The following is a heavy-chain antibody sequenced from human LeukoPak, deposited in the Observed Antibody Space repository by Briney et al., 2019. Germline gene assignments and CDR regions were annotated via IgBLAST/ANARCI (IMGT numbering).Heavy chain of an antibody. D-gene: IGHD6-19*01. J-gene: IGHJ4*02. CDR1: GFTFSSYG. CDR2: IRYDGSNK. Sequence: GGSLRLSCAASGFTFSSYGMHWVRQAPGKGLEWVAFIRYDGSNKYYADSVKGRLTISRDNSKNTLYLQMNSLRAEDTAVYYCAKDSPVAVAGTGDYWGQGTLVTVSS. V-gene: IGHV3-30*02. CDR3: AKDSPVAVAGTGDY.